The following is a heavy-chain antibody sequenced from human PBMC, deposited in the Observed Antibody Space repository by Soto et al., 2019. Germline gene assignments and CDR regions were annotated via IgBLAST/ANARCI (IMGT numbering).Heavy chain of an antibody. J-gene: IGHJ3*02. Sequence: EVQLLESGGGLVQPGGSLRLSCAASGFTFSSYAMSWVRQAPGKGLEWVSAISGSGGSTYYADSVKGRFTISRDNSKNTLYLQMNSLRAEDTAVYYCATCPWETRAFDIWGQGTMVTVSS. D-gene: IGHD1-26*01. V-gene: IGHV3-23*01. CDR2: ISGSGGST. CDR3: ATCPWETRAFDI. CDR1: GFTFSSYA.